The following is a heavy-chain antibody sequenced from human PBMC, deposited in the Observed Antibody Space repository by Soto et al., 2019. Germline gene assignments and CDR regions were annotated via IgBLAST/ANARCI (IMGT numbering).Heavy chain of an antibody. V-gene: IGHV5-51*01. D-gene: IGHD3-10*02. CDR1: EYTFTSYW. Sequence: DSLRISCKGSEYTFTSYWIDLVRQMTGRGLEWMGTIYPGDSDTTYSPSFQGQVTISADKSISTAYLQWNSLKASDTAMYYCARHGTMSSLDYWGQGTLVTVSS. J-gene: IGHJ4*02. CDR3: ARHGTMSSLDY. CDR2: IYPGDSDT.